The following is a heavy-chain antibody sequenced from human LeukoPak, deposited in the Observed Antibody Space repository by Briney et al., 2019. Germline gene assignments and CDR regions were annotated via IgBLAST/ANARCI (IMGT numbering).Heavy chain of an antibody. CDR1: GYTFTSYY. J-gene: IGHJ4*02. D-gene: IGHD1-26*01. CDR2: INPSGGST. V-gene: IGHV1-46*01. CDR3: AAVGANGGFDY. Sequence: ASVKVSCKASGYTFTSYYMHWVRQAPGEGLEWMGIINPSGGSTSYAQKFQERVTITRDMSTSTAYMELSSLRSEDTALYYCAAVGANGGFDYWGQGTLVTVSS.